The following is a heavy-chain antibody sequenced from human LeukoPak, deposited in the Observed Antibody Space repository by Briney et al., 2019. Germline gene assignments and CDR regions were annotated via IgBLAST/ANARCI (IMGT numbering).Heavy chain of an antibody. CDR1: GFTFNRNA. V-gene: IGHV3-23*01. Sequence: GGSLRLSCAASGFTFNRNAISWVRQAPGKGLEWVSTIGGSGGSTYYADSVKGRFTISRDNSKNTLYLQMNSLRAEDTAVYYCARGGADRITMIVVVIPDFDYWGQGTLVTVSS. D-gene: IGHD3-22*01. CDR2: IGGSGGST. CDR3: ARGGADRITMIVVVIPDFDY. J-gene: IGHJ4*02.